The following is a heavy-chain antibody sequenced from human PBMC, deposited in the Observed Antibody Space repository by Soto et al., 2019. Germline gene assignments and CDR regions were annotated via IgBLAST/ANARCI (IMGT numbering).Heavy chain of an antibody. V-gene: IGHV1-18*01. J-gene: IGHJ3*02. CDR2: ISAYNGNT. CDR3: ARDSEGIVVVPAPEAFDI. Sequence: ASVKVSCKASGYTFTSYGISWVRQAPGQGLEWMGWISAYNGNTNYAQKLQGRVTMTTDTSTSTAYMELRSLRSDDTAVYYCARDSEGIVVVPAPEAFDIWGQGTMVTVSS. CDR1: GYTFTSYG. D-gene: IGHD2-2*01.